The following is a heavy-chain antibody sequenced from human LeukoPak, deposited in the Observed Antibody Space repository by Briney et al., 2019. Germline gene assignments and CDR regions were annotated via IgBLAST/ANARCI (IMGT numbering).Heavy chain of an antibody. V-gene: IGHV3-64*01. CDR1: GFTFSSYA. CDR3: ARDILGATHTEY. D-gene: IGHD1-26*01. J-gene: IGHJ4*02. Sequence: PGGSLRLSCAASGFTFSSYAMHWVREAPGKGLEYVSAISSNGGSTYYANSVKGRFTISRDNSKNTLYLQMGSLRAEDMAVYYCARDILGATHTEYWGQGPLVTVSS. CDR2: ISSNGGST.